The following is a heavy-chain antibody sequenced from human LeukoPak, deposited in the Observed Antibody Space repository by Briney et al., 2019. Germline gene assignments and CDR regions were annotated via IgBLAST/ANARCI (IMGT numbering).Heavy chain of an antibody. CDR2: IVGGSGNT. CDR1: GFTFTSSA. V-gene: IGHV1-58*02. Sequence: ASVKVSCKASGFTFTSSAMQWVRQARGQRLEWIGWIVGGSGNTNYAQKFQERVTITRDMSTSTAYMELSSLRSEDTAVYYCAAASSQWELLYWGQGTLVTVSS. J-gene: IGHJ4*02. CDR3: AAASSQWELLY. D-gene: IGHD1-26*01.